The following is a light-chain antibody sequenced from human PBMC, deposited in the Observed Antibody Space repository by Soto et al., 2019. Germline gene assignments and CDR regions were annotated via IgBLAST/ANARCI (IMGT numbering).Light chain of an antibody. Sequence: QSVLTQPPSASGTPGQRVTISCSGSSSNIGSNTVNWYQQLPGTAPKLLIYSNNQRPSGVPDRFSGSKSGTSASLAISGLQSEDEADYYCAARDDSLNGPVFGVGTKLTVL. CDR3: AARDDSLNGPV. J-gene: IGLJ2*01. V-gene: IGLV1-44*01. CDR1: SSNIGSNT. CDR2: SNN.